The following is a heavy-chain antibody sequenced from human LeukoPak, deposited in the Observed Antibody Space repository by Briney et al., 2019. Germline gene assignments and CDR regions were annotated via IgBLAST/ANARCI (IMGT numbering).Heavy chain of an antibody. Sequence: GRSLRLSCAASGFTFEGHVMHWVRQAPGKGLEWVSSISWSGDRMGYADAAKGRFTISRDNAKNSLFLQMNSLRVEDTALYYCAKDLGGSATTVWGQGTLVTVSS. V-gene: IGHV3-9*01. CDR1: GFTFEGHV. CDR3: AKDLGGSATTV. D-gene: IGHD2-2*01. CDR2: ISWSGDRM. J-gene: IGHJ4*02.